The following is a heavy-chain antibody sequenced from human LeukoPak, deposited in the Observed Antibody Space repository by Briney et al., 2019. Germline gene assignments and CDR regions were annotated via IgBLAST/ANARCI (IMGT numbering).Heavy chain of an antibody. V-gene: IGHV3-7*01. D-gene: IGHD2-2*01. CDR2: IKQDGSEK. Sequence: ETLSLTCTVSGGSVSSSNYYWGWIRQPPGKGLEWVANIKQDGSEKYYVDSVKGRFTISRDNAKNSLYLQMNSLRAEDTAVYYCARDEGGRVPAARGYYYYYYYMDVWGKGTTVTVSS. J-gene: IGHJ6*03. CDR3: ARDEGGRVPAARGYYYYYYYMDV. CDR1: GGSVSSSNYY.